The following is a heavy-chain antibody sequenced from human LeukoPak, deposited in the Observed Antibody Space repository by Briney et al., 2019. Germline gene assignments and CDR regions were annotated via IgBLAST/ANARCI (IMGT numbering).Heavy chain of an antibody. J-gene: IGHJ6*03. D-gene: IGHD3-16*02. V-gene: IGHV4-39*07. CDR1: GGSISTSSYY. Sequence: SETLSLTCTVSGGSISTSSYYWGWVRQPPGKGLEWIGNIFYSGSTYYSPSLKSRVTISLDTSRNQFSLKLNSVTAADTAVYYCARVMGASWFFYLDVWGKGTTVTVSS. CDR3: ARVMGASWFFYLDV. CDR2: IFYSGST.